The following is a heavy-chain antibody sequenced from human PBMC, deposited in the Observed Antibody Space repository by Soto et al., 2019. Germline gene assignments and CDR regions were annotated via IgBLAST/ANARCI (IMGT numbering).Heavy chain of an antibody. D-gene: IGHD1-7*01. CDR3: ARRTTEFDP. CDR1: AGPFISYA. CDR2: IIPIFGTA. J-gene: IGHJ5*02. Sequence: GXSVKVSFPASAGPFISYAIIWVRQAPGQGLEWMGGIIPIFGTANYAQKFQGRVTITADESTSTAYMELSSLRSEDTAVYYCARRTTEFDPWGQGTLVTVSS. V-gene: IGHV1-69*01.